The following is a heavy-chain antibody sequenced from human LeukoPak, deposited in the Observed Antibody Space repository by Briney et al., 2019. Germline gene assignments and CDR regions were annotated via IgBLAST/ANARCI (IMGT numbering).Heavy chain of an antibody. J-gene: IGHJ5*02. CDR1: GFTFSSYW. CDR3: ARESSWELNWFDP. CDR2: INQDGSEK. Sequence: GGSLRLSCAASGFTFSSYWMVWVRQAPGKGLEWVANINQDGSEKNYVDSVKGRFTISRDNAKNSLYLQMNSQRAEDTAVYYCARESSWELNWFDPWGQGTLVTVSS. V-gene: IGHV3-7*01. D-gene: IGHD1-26*01.